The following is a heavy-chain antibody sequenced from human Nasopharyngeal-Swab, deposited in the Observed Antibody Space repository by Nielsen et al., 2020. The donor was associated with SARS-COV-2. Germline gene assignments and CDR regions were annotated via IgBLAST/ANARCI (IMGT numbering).Heavy chain of an antibody. Sequence: LRLSCAASGFMFGDYAMHWVRQTPGKGLEWVPGITWNSGIIGYADSVKGRFTISRDNGKKSLYLQMNSLRPEDTAFYYCAKRESYWYFDLWGRGTLVSVSS. CDR1: GFMFGDYA. CDR3: AKRESYWYFDL. CDR2: ITWNSGII. J-gene: IGHJ2*01. V-gene: IGHV3-9*01. D-gene: IGHD3-10*01.